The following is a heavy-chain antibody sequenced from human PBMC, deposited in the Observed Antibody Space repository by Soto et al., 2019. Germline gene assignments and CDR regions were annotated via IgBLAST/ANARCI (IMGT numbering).Heavy chain of an antibody. Sequence: EVQLVESGGGLVKPGGSLRLSCAASGFTFSDYSINWVRQAPGKGLEWVSSISSSSTYIYYADSVKSRFTISRDNAKNSLFPQMNSLSADDTAVYFCVANRVPTENILVYWGQGTLVTVSS. D-gene: IGHD5-12*01. J-gene: IGHJ4*02. CDR1: GFTFSDYS. CDR2: ISSSSTYI. V-gene: IGHV3-21*01. CDR3: VANRVPTENILVY.